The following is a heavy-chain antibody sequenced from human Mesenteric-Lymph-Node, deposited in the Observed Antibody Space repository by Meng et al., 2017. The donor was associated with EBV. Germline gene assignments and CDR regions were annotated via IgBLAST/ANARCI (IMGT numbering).Heavy chain of an antibody. CDR2: INAGNGNT. CDR3: ARDPYSSGWYYFDY. J-gene: IGHJ4*02. Sequence: VQLVQSGAVLMKPGASVKVTCKASGYTFTIYAMHWVRQAPGQRLEWMGWINAGNGNTKYSQKFQGRVTITRDTSASTAYMELSSLRSEDTAVYYCARDPYSSGWYYFDYWGQGTLVTVSS. D-gene: IGHD6-19*01. V-gene: IGHV1-3*01. CDR1: GYTFTIYA.